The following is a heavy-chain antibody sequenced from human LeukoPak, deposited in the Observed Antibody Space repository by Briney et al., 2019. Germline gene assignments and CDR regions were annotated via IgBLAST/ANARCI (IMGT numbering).Heavy chain of an antibody. J-gene: IGHJ4*02. CDR1: GFTFSSYA. V-gene: IGHV3-30-3*01. CDR2: ISYDGSNK. CDR3: ARYFDWLLYLDY. Sequence: GGSLRLSCAASGFTFSSYAMHWVRQAPGKGLEWVAVISYDGSNKYYADSVKGRFTISRDNSKNTLYLQMNSLRAEDTAVYYCARYFDWLLYLDYWGQGTLVTVSS. D-gene: IGHD3-9*01.